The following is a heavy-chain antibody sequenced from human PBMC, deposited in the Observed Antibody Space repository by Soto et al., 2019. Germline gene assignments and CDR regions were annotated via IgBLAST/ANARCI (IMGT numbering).Heavy chain of an antibody. Sequence: ASLKVSCKVPGYTLTELSMHWVRQAPGKGLEWMGGFDPEDGETIYAQKFQGRVTMTEDTSTDTAYMELSSLRSEDTAVYYCATDRSITIFGVVRHWGQGTLVTVSS. CDR2: FDPEDGET. CDR1: GYTLTELS. D-gene: IGHD3-3*01. J-gene: IGHJ4*02. V-gene: IGHV1-24*01. CDR3: ATDRSITIFGVVRH.